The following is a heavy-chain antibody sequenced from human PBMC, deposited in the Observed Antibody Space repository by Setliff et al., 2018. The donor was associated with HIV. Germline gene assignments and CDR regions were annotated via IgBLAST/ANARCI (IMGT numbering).Heavy chain of an antibody. CDR3: ARLEMSGYDWRGAFDI. V-gene: IGHV4-39*01. D-gene: IGHD5-12*01. CDR1: GGSISSSSYY. CDR2: IYYSGST. J-gene: IGHJ3*02. Sequence: SETLSLTCTVSGGSISSSSYYWGWIRQPPGKGLEWIGSIYYSGSTYYNPSLKSRVTISVDTSKNQFSLKLSSVTATDTAVYYCARLEMSGYDWRGAFDIWGQGTMVTVSS.